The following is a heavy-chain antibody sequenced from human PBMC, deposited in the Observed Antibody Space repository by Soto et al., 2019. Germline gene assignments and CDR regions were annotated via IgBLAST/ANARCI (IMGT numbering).Heavy chain of an antibody. CDR1: GFTFSNYA. CDR2: IRSSDGSA. CDR3: AIGKRDYDYGTLDY. V-gene: IGHV3-23*01. J-gene: IGHJ4*02. D-gene: IGHD5-12*01. Sequence: EVQLLESGGGLVQPGGSLRLSCATSGFTFSNYAMSWVRQTPGKGLEWVSGIRSSDGSAFYADSVRGRFTISRDNSKNTLYLEMNSLRAEDTALYYCAIGKRDYDYGTLDYWGQGILVTVSS.